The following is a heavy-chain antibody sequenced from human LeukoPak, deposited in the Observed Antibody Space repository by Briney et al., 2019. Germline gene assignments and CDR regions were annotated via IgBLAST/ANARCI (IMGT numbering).Heavy chain of an antibody. Sequence: GGSLSLSCAASGFTFSSYWMHWVRQAPGKGLVWVSRINSDGSSTSYADSVKGRFTISRDNAKNTLYLQMNSLRAEDTAVYYCARVAVASMDAFDIWGQGTMVTVSS. CDR2: INSDGSST. CDR1: GFTFSSYW. CDR3: ARVAVASMDAFDI. D-gene: IGHD2-2*01. V-gene: IGHV3-74*01. J-gene: IGHJ3*02.